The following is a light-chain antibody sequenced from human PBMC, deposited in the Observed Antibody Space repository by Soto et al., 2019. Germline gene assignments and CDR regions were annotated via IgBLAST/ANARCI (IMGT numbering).Light chain of an antibody. CDR1: SSDVGGYNY. CDR3: SSYTSSTSLDV. V-gene: IGLV2-14*01. CDR2: EVS. Sequence: QSALTQPASVSGSPGQSITISCTGTSSDVGGYNYVSWYQQNPGKAPKLMIYEVSNRPSGVSIRFSGSKSGNTASLTISGLQAEDEADYYCSSYTSSTSLDVFGTGTKVTVL. J-gene: IGLJ1*01.